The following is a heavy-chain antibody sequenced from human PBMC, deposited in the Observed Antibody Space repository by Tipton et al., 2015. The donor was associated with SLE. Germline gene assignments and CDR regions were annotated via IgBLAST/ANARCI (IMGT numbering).Heavy chain of an antibody. CDR3: ARDYSSSWYGDRGYWGMDV. J-gene: IGHJ6*02. Sequence: TLSLTCTVSGDSISSYYWSWIRQPPGKGLEWIGEIIHSGSTNYNPSLKSRVTISVDTSKNQFSLRLSSVTAADTAVYYCARDYSSSWYGDRGYWGMDVWGQGTTVTVSS. V-gene: IGHV4-34*12. CDR2: IIHSGST. CDR1: GDSISSYY. D-gene: IGHD6-13*01.